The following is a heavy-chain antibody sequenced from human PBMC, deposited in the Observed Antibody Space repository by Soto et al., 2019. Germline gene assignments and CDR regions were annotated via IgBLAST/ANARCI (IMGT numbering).Heavy chain of an antibody. CDR2: ISSSSSYI. CDR3: ARDLGPYFDWLFAPWVWFDP. J-gene: IGHJ5*02. V-gene: IGHV3-21*01. CDR1: GFTFSGYS. Sequence: GGSLRLSCAASGFTFSGYSMNWVRQAPGKGLEWVSSISSSSSYIYYADSVKGRFTISRDNAKNSLYLQMNSLRAEDTAVYYCARDLGPYFDWLFAPWVWFDPWGQGTLVTVSS. D-gene: IGHD3-9*01.